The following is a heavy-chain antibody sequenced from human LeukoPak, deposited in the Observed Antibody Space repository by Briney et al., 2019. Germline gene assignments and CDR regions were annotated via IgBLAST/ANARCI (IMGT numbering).Heavy chain of an antibody. J-gene: IGHJ4*02. V-gene: IGHV1-18*01. CDR1: GYTFTSYG. CDR2: ISAYNGNT. D-gene: IGHD2-15*01. Sequence: ASVKVSCKTSGYTFTSYGISWVRQAPGQGLEWMGWISAYNGNTNYAQKLQGRVTMTTDTSTSTAYMELRSLRSDDTAIFYCAKTRSVDQFTNLNFAFWGQGTLVTVSS. CDR3: AKTRSVDQFTNLNFAF.